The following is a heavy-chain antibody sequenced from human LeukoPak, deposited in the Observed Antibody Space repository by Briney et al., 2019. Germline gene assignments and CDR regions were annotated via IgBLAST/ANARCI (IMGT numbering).Heavy chain of an antibody. CDR2: ISGDGGST. D-gene: IGHD3-10*01. J-gene: IGHJ6*03. V-gene: IGHV3-43*02. Sequence: GGSLRLSCAASGFTFDGYAMYWVRQAPGKGLEWVSLISGDGGSTYYADSVKGRFTISRDDSKNSLSLQMNSLRTEDTALYYCAKGVPYGSGSYYNPKYYYYMGVWGKGTTVTVSS. CDR3: AKGVPYGSGSYYNPKYYYYMGV. CDR1: GFTFDGYA.